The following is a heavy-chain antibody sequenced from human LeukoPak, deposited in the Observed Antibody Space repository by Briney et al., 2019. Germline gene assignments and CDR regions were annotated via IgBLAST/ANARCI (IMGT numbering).Heavy chain of an antibody. J-gene: IGHJ4*02. V-gene: IGHV4-59*08. CDR1: GGSISNDY. D-gene: IGHD3-10*01. Sequence: SETLSLTCTVSGGSISNDYWSWIRQPPGKGLEWIGYIYYGGTTDYNPSLKSRVIISLDTYKNQISLKLSSVTAADTAVYYCATSGGWYRFEYWGQGTLVTVSS. CDR2: IYYGGTT. CDR3: ATSGGWYRFEY.